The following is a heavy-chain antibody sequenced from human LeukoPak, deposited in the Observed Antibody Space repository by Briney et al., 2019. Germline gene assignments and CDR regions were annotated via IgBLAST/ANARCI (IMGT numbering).Heavy chain of an antibody. D-gene: IGHD2-8*01. CDR3: ARDPLYPGLGY. CDR1: GGSIRGYY. V-gene: IGHV4-59*12. J-gene: IGHJ4*02. CDR2: IYYSGST. Sequence: EASETLSLTCTVSGGSIRGYYWSWIRQPPGKGLEWIGYIYYSGSTNYNPSFQSRVTISVDTSKNQFSLNLTSVTAADTAVYYCARDPLYPGLGYWGQGTLVTVSS.